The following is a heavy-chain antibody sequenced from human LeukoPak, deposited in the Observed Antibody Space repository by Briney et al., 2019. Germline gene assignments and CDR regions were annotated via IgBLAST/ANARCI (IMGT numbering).Heavy chain of an antibody. Sequence: ESLKISCKGSGYSFTSYWIGWVRQMPGKGLEWVGIIYPGDSDTRYSPSFQGQVTISADKSISTAYLQWSSLKASDTAMYYCARGRGYCSGGSCYYFDYWGQGTLVTVSS. D-gene: IGHD2-15*01. CDR1: GYSFTSYW. J-gene: IGHJ4*02. V-gene: IGHV5-51*01. CDR3: ARGRGYCSGGSCYYFDY. CDR2: IYPGDSDT.